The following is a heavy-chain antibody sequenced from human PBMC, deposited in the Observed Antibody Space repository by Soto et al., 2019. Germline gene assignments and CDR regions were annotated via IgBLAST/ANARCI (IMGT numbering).Heavy chain of an antibody. Sequence: PSETLSLTCTVSGGSISDYGYYWSWIRQPAGKGPEWIGRIYSDGSTNYNPSLQSRVTMSVDTSKSQFSLWLSSVTAADTAVYYCAREGGSGRPFDYWGQGTLVTVSS. D-gene: IGHD3-10*01. CDR3: AREGGSGRPFDY. J-gene: IGHJ4*02. CDR2: IYSDGST. V-gene: IGHV4-4*07. CDR1: GGSISDYGYY.